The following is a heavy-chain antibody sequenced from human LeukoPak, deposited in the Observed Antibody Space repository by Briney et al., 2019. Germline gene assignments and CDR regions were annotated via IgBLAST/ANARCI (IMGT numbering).Heavy chain of an antibody. V-gene: IGHV4-4*02. CDR3: ARGVYCSGGSCYALLDY. CDR2: TYHSGST. D-gene: IGHD2-15*01. CDR1: GGSISSSNW. Sequence: SGTLSLTCAVSGGSISSSNWWSWVRQPPGKGLEWIGETYHSGSTNYNPSLKSRVTISVDKSKNQFSLKLSSVTAADTAVYYCARGVYCSGGSCYALLDYWGQGTLVTVSS. J-gene: IGHJ4*02.